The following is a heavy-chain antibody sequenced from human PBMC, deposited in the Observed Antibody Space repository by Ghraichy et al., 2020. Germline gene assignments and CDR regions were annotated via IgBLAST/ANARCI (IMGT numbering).Heavy chain of an antibody. J-gene: IGHJ5*02. D-gene: IGHD3-3*01. CDR2: ISSYNGNT. Sequence: ASVKVSCKASGYIFTSYGISWVRQAPGQGLEWMGWISSYNGNTNYPRKFRGRVTMTTDTSTSTAYMELRSLRSDDTAVYYCARNGRDNDFWSGPFRASFDPWGQGTLVTVSS. CDR3: ARNGRDNDFWSGPFRASFDP. CDR1: GYIFTSYG. V-gene: IGHV1-18*01.